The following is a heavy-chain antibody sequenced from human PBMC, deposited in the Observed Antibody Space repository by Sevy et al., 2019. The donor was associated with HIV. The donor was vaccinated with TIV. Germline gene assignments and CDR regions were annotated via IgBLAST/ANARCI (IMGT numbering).Heavy chain of an antibody. CDR2: IRYDGSNK. D-gene: IGHD6-6*01. Sequence: GGSLRLSCAASGFTFSSYGMHWVRQAPGKGLEWVAFIRYDGSNKYYADSVKGRFTISRDNSKNTLYLQMNSLRAEETAVYYCAKVCSSSSDYYYYYGMDVWGQGTTVTVSS. CDR3: AKVCSSSSDYYYYYGMDV. V-gene: IGHV3-30*02. CDR1: GFTFSSYG. J-gene: IGHJ6*02.